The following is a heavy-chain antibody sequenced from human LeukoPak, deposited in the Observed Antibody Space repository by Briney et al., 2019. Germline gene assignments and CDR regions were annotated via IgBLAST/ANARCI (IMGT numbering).Heavy chain of an antibody. V-gene: IGHV4-59*08. CDR1: GGSISSYY. J-gene: IGHJ4*02. CDR3: ASAGHDGIGYKVC. D-gene: IGHD3-22*01. CDR2: IYYSGST. Sequence: SETLSLTCTVSGGSISSYYWSWIRQPPGKGPEWIGYIYYSGSTNYNPSLKSRVTISVDTSKNQFSLKLSSVTAADTAVYYCASAGHDGIGYKVCWGQGTLVTVSS.